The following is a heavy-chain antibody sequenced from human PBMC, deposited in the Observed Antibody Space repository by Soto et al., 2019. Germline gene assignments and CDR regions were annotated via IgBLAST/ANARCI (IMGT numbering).Heavy chain of an antibody. CDR1: GGTFSSYA. CDR3: ARGWRTWFGEYNDY. CDR2: IIPIFATA. J-gene: IGHJ4*02. V-gene: IGHV1-69*01. Sequence: QVQLVQSGAEVKKPGSPVKVSCKTSGGTFSSYAISWVRQAPGQGLEWMGGIIPIFATANYAQKFQGRVTITADESTSTAYMELSSLRSENTAVYYCARGWRTWFGEYNDYWGQGTLVTVSS. D-gene: IGHD3-10*01.